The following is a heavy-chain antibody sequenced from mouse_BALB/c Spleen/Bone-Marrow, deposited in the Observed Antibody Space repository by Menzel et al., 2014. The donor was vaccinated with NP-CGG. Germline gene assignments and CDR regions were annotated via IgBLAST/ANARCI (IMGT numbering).Heavy chain of an antibody. Sequence: VQLQQSGPELVKPGASVKMSCKASGYTFTSYVMHWVKQKPGQGLEWIGYINPYNDGTKYNEKFKGKATLTSDKSSSTAYMELSSLTSEDSAVYHCARWRYPYAMDYWGQGTSVTVSS. J-gene: IGHJ4*01. CDR2: INPYNDGT. CDR3: ARWRYPYAMDY. V-gene: IGHV1-14*01. CDR1: GYTFTSYV. D-gene: IGHD2-12*01.